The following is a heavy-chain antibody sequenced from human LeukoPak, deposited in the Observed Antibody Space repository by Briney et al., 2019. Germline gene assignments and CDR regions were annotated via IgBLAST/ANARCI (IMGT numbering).Heavy chain of an antibody. V-gene: IGHV4-31*11. CDR1: GGSISSGGYY. CDR2: IYYSGST. D-gene: IGHD3-10*01. Sequence: SETLSLTCAVSGGSISSGGYYWSWIRQHPGKGLEWIGYIYYSGSTYYNPSLKSRVTISVDTSKDQFSLKLSSVTAADTAVYYCAREVTGSYLDYWGQGTLVTVSS. CDR3: AREVTGSYLDY. J-gene: IGHJ4*02.